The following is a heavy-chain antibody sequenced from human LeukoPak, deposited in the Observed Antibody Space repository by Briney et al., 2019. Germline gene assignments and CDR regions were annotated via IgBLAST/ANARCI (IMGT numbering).Heavy chain of an antibody. CDR2: INSDGSST. D-gene: IGHD6-13*01. CDR1: GFPFSSYS. V-gene: IGHV3-74*01. Sequence: GGSLRLSCAASGFPFSSYSMNWVRQAPGKGLVWVTRINSDGSSTSYADSVKGRFTISRDNAKNTLYRQMNSLRAEDTAVYYCARPKTGYSSSWYAFDIWGQGTMVTVSS. CDR3: ARPKTGYSSSWYAFDI. J-gene: IGHJ3*02.